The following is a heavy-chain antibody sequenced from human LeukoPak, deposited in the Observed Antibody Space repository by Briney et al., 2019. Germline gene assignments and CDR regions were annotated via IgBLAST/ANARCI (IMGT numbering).Heavy chain of an antibody. Sequence: PSETLSLTCAVYGGSFSGYYWSWIRQPPGKGLEWIGEINHSGSTNYNPSLKSRVTISVDTSKNQFSLKLSSVTAADTAVYYCARARWVVVYFDYWGQGTLVTVSS. V-gene: IGHV4-34*01. CDR2: INHSGST. J-gene: IGHJ4*02. CDR1: GGSFSGYY. D-gene: IGHD3-22*01. CDR3: ARARWVVVYFDY.